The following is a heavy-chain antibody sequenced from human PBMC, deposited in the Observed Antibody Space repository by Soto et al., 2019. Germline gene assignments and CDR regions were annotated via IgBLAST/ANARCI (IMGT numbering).Heavy chain of an antibody. J-gene: IGHJ6*03. CDR2: IYYSGST. Sequence: SETLSLTCTVSGGSVSSGSYYWSWIRQPPGKGLEWIGYIYYSGSTNYNPSLKSRVTISVDTSKNQFSLKLSSVTAADTAVYYCAREMSYYYYMDVWGKGTTVTVSS. V-gene: IGHV4-61*01. CDR3: AREMSYYYYMDV. CDR1: GGSVSSGSYY.